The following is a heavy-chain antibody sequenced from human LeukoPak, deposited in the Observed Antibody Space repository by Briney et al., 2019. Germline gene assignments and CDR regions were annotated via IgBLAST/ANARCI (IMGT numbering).Heavy chain of an antibody. CDR3: ARAVSSGRFDY. CDR2: ISSSSSYI. D-gene: IGHD5/OR15-5a*01. J-gene: IGHJ4*02. V-gene: IGHV3-21*01. CDR1: GFTFSSYS. Sequence: GGSLRLSCAASGFTFSSYSMKWVRQAPGKGLEWVSSISSSSSYIYYADSVKGRFTISRDNAKNSLYLQMNSLRAEDTAVYYCARAVSSGRFDYWGQGTLVTVSS.